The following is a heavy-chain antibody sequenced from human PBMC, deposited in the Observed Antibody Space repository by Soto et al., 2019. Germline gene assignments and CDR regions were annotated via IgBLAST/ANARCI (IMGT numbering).Heavy chain of an antibody. Sequence: EVQLLESGGGLVQPGGSLRLSCAASGFAFTTYAMTWVRQAPGKGLEWVSTISGSGGSTYYADSVKGRFTISRDNSKNTLYLQMNSLRAEDTAVYYCAKEVSYDSSGYYFWGQGTMVTVSS. D-gene: IGHD3-22*01. V-gene: IGHV3-23*01. CDR1: GFAFTTYA. CDR2: ISGSGGST. J-gene: IGHJ3*01. CDR3: AKEVSYDSSGYYF.